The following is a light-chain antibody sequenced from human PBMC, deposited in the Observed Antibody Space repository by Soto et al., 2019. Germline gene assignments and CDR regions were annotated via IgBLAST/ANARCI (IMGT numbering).Light chain of an antibody. Sequence: EIVMTHSPATLPVSPWGRATLSFRASQSVSSNLAWYQQKPGQAPRFLXYGASTRATGIPARFSGSGSGTDFTLTISRLEPEDFAVYYCQQYGSSPPITFGQGTRLEIK. J-gene: IGKJ5*01. CDR3: QQYGSSPPIT. CDR1: QSVSSN. CDR2: GAS. V-gene: IGKV3-15*01.